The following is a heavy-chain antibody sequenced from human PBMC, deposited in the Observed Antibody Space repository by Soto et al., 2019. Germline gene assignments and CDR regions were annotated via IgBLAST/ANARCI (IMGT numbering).Heavy chain of an antibody. V-gene: IGHV2-5*02. Sequence: QITLKESGPTLVKPKQTLTLTCTFSGFSLDASGMGVGWIRQPPGKAPECLALIYWDDDKRSRPSLKSRHTITKDTTKNQVVLTSAIMAPMDTARYYCVHSSLSDCDPFDFGGQGILVTVSS. CDR3: VHSSLSDCDPFDF. D-gene: IGHD2-21*02. CDR1: GFSLDASGMG. J-gene: IGHJ4*02. CDR2: IYWDDDK.